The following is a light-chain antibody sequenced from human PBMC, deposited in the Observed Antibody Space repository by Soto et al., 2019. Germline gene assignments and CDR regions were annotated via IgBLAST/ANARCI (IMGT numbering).Light chain of an antibody. Sequence: QSVLTQPPSVSAAPGQKVTISCSGGSSNIGDNSVSWYQHLPGTAPKRLIYDNNRRSPGIPDRFSGSKSGTSATLGITGLQTGDEADYYCATWDSSLSAVVFGGGTKLTVL. J-gene: IGLJ2*01. V-gene: IGLV1-51*01. CDR1: SSNIGDNS. CDR3: ATWDSSLSAVV. CDR2: DNN.